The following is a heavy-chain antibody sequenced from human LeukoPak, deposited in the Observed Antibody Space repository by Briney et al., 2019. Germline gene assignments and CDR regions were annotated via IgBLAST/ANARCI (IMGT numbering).Heavy chain of an antibody. V-gene: IGHV1-2*06. CDR3: ARDLYSSSSESY. J-gene: IGHJ4*02. D-gene: IGHD6-6*01. CDR2: INPNSGGT. Sequence: ASAKVSCKASGYTFTGYYMHWVRQAPGQGLEWMGRINPNSGGTNYAQKFQGRVTMTRDTSISTAYMELSRLSSDDTAVYYCARDLYSSSSESYWGQGTLVTVYS. CDR1: GYTFTGYY.